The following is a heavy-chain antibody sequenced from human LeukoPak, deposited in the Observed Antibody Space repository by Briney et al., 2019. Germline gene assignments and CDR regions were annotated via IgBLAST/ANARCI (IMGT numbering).Heavy chain of an antibody. D-gene: IGHD5-24*01. CDR3: ARRPDDPGNYHFDY. J-gene: IGHJ4*02. CDR1: GYSFTTYW. V-gene: IGHV5-51*01. CDR2: IYPGDSDT. Sequence: GESLRISCKGSGYSFTTYWIAWVRQIPGKGLEWMGFIYPGDSDTRYSPSFQGQVTISVDKSISTAYLQWSSLKASDTAIYYCARRPDDPGNYHFDYWGQGTLVTVSS.